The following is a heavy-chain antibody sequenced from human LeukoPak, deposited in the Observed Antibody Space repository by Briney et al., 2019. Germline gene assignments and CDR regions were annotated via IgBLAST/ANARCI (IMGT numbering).Heavy chain of an antibody. CDR2: FYYSGST. D-gene: IGHD3-22*01. CDR3: ARLNYDSSGYYEVPNWFDP. V-gene: IGHV4-39*01. J-gene: IGHJ5*02. Sequence: SETLSLTCTVSGGSISSTNYYWGCIRQPPGKGLEWIGSFYYSGSTYYNPSFKSRVTISVDRSMNQFYLRMSSVTAADTAVYYCARLNYDSSGYYEVPNWFDPWGPGTLVTVSS. CDR1: GGSISSTNYY.